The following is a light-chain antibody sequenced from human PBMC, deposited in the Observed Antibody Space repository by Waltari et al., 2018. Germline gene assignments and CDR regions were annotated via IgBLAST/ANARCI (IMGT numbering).Light chain of an antibody. CDR2: KAS. V-gene: IGKV1-5*03. CDR1: QSISNW. J-gene: IGKJ1*01. CDR3: QKYKSYWT. Sequence: DIQMNQSPSTVAASVGDRVTITCRASQSISNWLAWYQQKPGKAPKLLIYKASILQSGVPSRFSGSGSGTEFTLTISSLQSDDFATYYCQKYKSYWTFGQGTKVEIK.